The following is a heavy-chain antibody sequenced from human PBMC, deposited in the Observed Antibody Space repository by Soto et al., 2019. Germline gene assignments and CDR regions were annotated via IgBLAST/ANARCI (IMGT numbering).Heavy chain of an antibody. CDR3: ARVTGRGWYNWFDP. CDR2: IMPLFGTT. CDR1: GGNFSSHG. D-gene: IGHD6-19*01. J-gene: IGHJ5*02. Sequence: SVKVSCKASGGNFSSHGISWVRQAPGQGLEFMGGIMPLFGTTNYAQKFRGRVTITADEPTSTVYMELRSLRSEDTAVYYCARVTGRGWYNWFDPWGQGTPVTVSS. V-gene: IGHV1-69*13.